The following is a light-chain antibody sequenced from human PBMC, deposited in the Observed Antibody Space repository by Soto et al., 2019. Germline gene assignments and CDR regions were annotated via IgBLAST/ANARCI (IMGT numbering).Light chain of an antibody. CDR1: SSDVGGYDY. V-gene: IGLV2-14*01. CDR2: EVS. Sequence: QSVLTQPASVSGSPGQSITISCTGTSSDVGGYDYVSWYQQYPGKAPKLMIYEVSDRPSGVSHRFSGSKSGNTASLTISGLQAEDEADYYCSSYTSSSVVFGGGTSSPS. CDR3: SSYTSSSVV. J-gene: IGLJ2*01.